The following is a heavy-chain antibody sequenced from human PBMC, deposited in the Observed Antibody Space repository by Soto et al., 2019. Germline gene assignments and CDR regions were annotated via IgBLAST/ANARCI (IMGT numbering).Heavy chain of an antibody. CDR2: LNDSGGT. Sequence: SETLSLTCAVYGGSFSGYYWSWIHQPPGKGLEWIGELNDSGGTNYNASLKSRVSISGDTSKNQFSLKLSFVTAADTAVYYCARGRGGVQHWGQGTLVTVSS. J-gene: IGHJ1*01. V-gene: IGHV4-34*01. CDR3: ARGRGGVQH. CDR1: GGSFSGYY. D-gene: IGHD3-10*01.